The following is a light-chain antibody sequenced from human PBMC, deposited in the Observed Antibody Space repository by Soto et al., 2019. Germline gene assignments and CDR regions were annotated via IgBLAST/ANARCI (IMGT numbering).Light chain of an antibody. CDR2: DAS. CDR3: QQRSSWPELT. J-gene: IGKJ4*01. Sequence: EIALTQAPATLSLSPWERATLPCRASQGVSSYLAWYQQKPGQAPRLLLYDASNRATGIPARFSGSGSGTDFTLTISSLEPEDFAVYYGQQRSSWPELTFGGGTKVDIK. V-gene: IGKV3-11*01. CDR1: QGVSSY.